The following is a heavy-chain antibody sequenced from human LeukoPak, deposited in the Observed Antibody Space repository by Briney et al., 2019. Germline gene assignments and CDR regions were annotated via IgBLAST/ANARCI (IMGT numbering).Heavy chain of an antibody. CDR2: ISPSSSTI. Sequence: PGGSLRLSCAASGFTFSGYNMIWVRQAPGKGLDWVSYISPSSSTIFYADSVKGRFTISRDSAKNSLFLQVNSLRDEDTAVYYCARGRTYGSGSYCAFDYWGQGTLVTVSS. CDR3: ARGRTYGSGSYCAFDY. D-gene: IGHD3-10*01. CDR1: GFTFSGYN. J-gene: IGHJ4*02. V-gene: IGHV3-48*02.